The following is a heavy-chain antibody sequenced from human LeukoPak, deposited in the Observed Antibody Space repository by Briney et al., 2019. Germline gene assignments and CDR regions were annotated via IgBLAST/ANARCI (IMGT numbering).Heavy chain of an antibody. CDR2: ISGSSSYI. Sequence: GGSLRLSCAASGFTFSTYTMNWVRQAPGKGLEWVSSISGSSSYIYYADSAKGRFTISRDNAKNSLYLQMNSLRAEDTAVYYCARDILAEYGMDVWGQGTTVTVSS. V-gene: IGHV3-21*01. CDR3: ARDILAEYGMDV. CDR1: GFTFSTYT. D-gene: IGHD3-9*01. J-gene: IGHJ6*02.